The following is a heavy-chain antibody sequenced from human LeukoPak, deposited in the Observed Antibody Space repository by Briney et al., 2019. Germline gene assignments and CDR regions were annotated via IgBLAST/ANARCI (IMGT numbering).Heavy chain of an antibody. Sequence: PGGSLRLSCAASGFTFSSYSMNWVRQAPGKGLEWVSSISSSSSYIYYADSVKGRFTISRDNAKNSLYLQMNSLRAEDTAVYYCAREDGIVATRNYFDYWGQGTLVTVSS. D-gene: IGHD5-12*01. J-gene: IGHJ4*02. CDR3: AREDGIVATRNYFDY. CDR2: ISSSSSYI. V-gene: IGHV3-21*01. CDR1: GFTFSSYS.